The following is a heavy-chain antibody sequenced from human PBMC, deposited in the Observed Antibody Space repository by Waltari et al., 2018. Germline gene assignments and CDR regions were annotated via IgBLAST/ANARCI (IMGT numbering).Heavy chain of an antibody. D-gene: IGHD2-15*01. CDR2: IYYSGST. CDR3: ARQGPYGGNPAFDY. CDR1: GGSISSSSYY. J-gene: IGHJ4*02. V-gene: IGHV4-39*01. Sequence: QLQLQESGPGLVKPSETLSLTCTVSGGSISSSSYYWGWIRQPPGKGLEWIGSIYYSGSTYYNPSLKSRVTISVDTSKNQFSLKLSSVTAADTAVYYCARQGPYGGNPAFDYWGQGTLVTVSS.